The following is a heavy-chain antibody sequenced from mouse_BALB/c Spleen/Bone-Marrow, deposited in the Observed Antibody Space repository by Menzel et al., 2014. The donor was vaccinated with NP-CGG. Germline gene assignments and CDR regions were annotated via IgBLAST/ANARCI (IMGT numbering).Heavy chain of an antibody. CDR1: GFSFSDHY. Sequence: EVQLVESGGRLVKPGGSLKLSCAASGFSFSDHYMYWARQTPEKRLEWVATISDGGGHTYYSDSVKGRFTISRDNAKNNLYLQMSSLKSEDTAMYHCARDGDYGYAWFSYWGQGTPVTVSA. CDR2: ISDGGGHT. V-gene: IGHV5-4*02. CDR3: ARDGDYGYAWFSY. D-gene: IGHD2-14*01. J-gene: IGHJ3*01.